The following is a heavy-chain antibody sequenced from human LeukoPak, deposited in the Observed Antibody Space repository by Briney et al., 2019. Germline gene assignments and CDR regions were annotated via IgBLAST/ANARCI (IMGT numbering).Heavy chain of an antibody. D-gene: IGHD3-16*02. J-gene: IGHJ4*02. CDR3: AREREGGYVWGSYHFPYYFDY. CDR1: GGSISSYY. V-gene: IGHV4-4*07. CDR2: IYTSGST. Sequence: SETLSLTCTVSGGSISSYYRSWIRQPAGKGLEWIGRIYTSGSTNYNPSLKSRVTMSVDTSKNQFSLKLSSVAAADTAVYYCAREREGGYVWGSYHFPYYFDYWGQGTLVTVSS.